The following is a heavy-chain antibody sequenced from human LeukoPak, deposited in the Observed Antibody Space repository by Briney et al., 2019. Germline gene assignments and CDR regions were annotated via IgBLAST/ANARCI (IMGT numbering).Heavy chain of an antibody. CDR3: ARDYNGTPDY. D-gene: IGHD1-26*01. J-gene: IGHJ4*02. CDR1: GFTFSSYA. Sequence: PGGSLRLSCAASGFTFSSYAMHWVRQAPGKGLQWVVLIWYDGSNKYYGDSVKGRFTISRDNSKNTLNLQMSSLRGEDTATYYCARDYNGTPDYWGQGTLVTVSS. V-gene: IGHV3-30*02. CDR2: IWYDGSNK.